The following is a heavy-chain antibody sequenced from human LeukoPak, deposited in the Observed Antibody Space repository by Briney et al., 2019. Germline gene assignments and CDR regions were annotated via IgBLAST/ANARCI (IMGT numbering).Heavy chain of an antibody. J-gene: IGHJ4*02. CDR3: ARDRYGGNSQIFDY. CDR2: IYYSVST. Sequence: KPSETLSLTCAVYGGSFSGYYWSWIRQPPGKGLEWIGYIYYSVSTYYNPSLKSRVTISVDTSKNQFSLKLSSVTAADTAVYYCARDRYGGNSQIFDYWGQGTLVTVSS. CDR1: GGSFSGYY. V-gene: IGHV4-59*01. D-gene: IGHD4-23*01.